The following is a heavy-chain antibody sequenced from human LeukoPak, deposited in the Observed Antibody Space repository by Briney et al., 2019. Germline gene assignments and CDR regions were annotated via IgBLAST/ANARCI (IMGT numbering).Heavy chain of an antibody. V-gene: IGHV3-23*01. Sequence: SGGSLRLSCAASGFTFSSYAMSWVRQAPGKGLEWVSGISGSGGSTYYADSVKGRFTISRDNSKNTLYLQMNSLRAEDTAVYYCAKEAGYCSTTTCYVDYWGQGILVTVSP. J-gene: IGHJ4*02. CDR2: ISGSGGST. CDR3: AKEAGYCSTTTCYVDY. D-gene: IGHD2-2*03. CDR1: GFTFSSYA.